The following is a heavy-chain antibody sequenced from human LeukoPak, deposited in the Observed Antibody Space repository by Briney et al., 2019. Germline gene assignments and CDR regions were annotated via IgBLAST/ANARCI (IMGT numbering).Heavy chain of an antibody. J-gene: IGHJ4*02. D-gene: IGHD4-17*01. CDR1: GFTFSSYA. V-gene: IGHV3-30-3*01. CDR3: AREARGYGDLFFDY. Sequence: AGGSLRLSCAASGFTFSSYAMPWVRQAPGKGLEWVAVISYDGSNKYYADSVKGRFTISRDNSKNTLYLQMNSLRAEDTAVYYCAREARGYGDLFFDYWGQGTLVTVSS. CDR2: ISYDGSNK.